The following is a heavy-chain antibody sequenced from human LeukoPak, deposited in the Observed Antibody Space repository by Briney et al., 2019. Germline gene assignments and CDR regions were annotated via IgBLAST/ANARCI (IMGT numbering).Heavy chain of an antibody. CDR1: GYSFTSYW. CDR2: IYPGDSDT. J-gene: IGHJ4*02. CDR3: ATLHGYCSSTSCSRYYFDY. V-gene: IGHV5-51*01. D-gene: IGHD2-2*03. Sequence: GESLKISCKGSGYSFTSYWIGWVRQMPGKDLAWMGIIYPGDSDTRYSPSFQGQVTISADKSISTAYLQWSSLKASDTAMYYCATLHGYCSSTSCSRYYFDYWGQGTLVTVSS.